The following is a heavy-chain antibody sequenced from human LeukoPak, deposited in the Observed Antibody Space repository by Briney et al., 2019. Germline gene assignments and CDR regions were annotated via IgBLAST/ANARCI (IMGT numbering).Heavy chain of an antibody. Sequence: GGSLRLSCAASGFTFSGSWMNWVRQAPGQGLEWVANINPDGSQKRFVDSVMGRFTMSRDNAKNSLYLQMNSLRVEDTAVFYCAAWTDRGYNFWGQGTLVTVSS. J-gene: IGHJ4*02. V-gene: IGHV3-7*01. CDR3: AAWTDRGYNF. CDR1: GFTFSGSW. CDR2: INPDGSQK. D-gene: IGHD5-24*01.